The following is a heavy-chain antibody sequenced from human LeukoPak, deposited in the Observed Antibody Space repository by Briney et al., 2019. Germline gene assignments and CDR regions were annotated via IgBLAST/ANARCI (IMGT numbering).Heavy chain of an antibody. V-gene: IGHV3-21*01. CDR2: ISSSSSYI. J-gene: IGHJ4*02. CDR3: ARAKKGQLVQFDY. D-gene: IGHD6-6*01. CDR1: GFTFSSYS. Sequence: NPGGSLRLSCAASGFTFSSYSMNWVRQAPGKGLEWVSSISSSSSYIYYADSVKGRFTISRDNAKNSLYLQMNSLRAEDTAVYYCARAKKGQLVQFDYWGQGTLVTVSS.